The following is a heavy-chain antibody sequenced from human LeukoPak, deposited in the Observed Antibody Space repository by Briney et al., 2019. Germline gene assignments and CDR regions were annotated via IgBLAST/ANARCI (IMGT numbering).Heavy chain of an antibody. CDR3: ARHKTPYYYDSSGYHEPLDY. D-gene: IGHD3-22*01. Sequence: GESLKISCKGSGYSFTTYWIGWVRQMPGKGLEWMGIIYHGDSDTRYSPSFQGQVTISADKSISTAYLQWSSLKASDTAMYYCARHKTPYYYDSSGYHEPLDYWGQGTLVTVSS. CDR2: IYHGDSDT. CDR1: GYSFTTYW. J-gene: IGHJ4*02. V-gene: IGHV5-51*01.